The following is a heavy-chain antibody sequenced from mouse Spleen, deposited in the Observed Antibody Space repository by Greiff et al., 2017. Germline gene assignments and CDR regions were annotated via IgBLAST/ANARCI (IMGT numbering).Heavy chain of an antibody. CDR2: ISSGGSYT. CDR1: GFTFSSYA. V-gene: IGHV5-9-3*01. J-gene: IGHJ1*01. Sequence: EVQLMESGGGLVKPGGSLKLSCAASGFTFSSYAMSWVRQTPEKRLEWVATISSGGSYTYYPDSVKGRFTISRDNAKNTLYLQMRSLRSEDTAMYYCARMGYFDVWGAGTTVTVSS. CDR3: ARMGYFDV.